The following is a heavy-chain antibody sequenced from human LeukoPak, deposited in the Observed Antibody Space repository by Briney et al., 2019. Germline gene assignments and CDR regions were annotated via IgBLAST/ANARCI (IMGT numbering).Heavy chain of an antibody. J-gene: IGHJ6*03. D-gene: IGHD4-11*01. CDR2: IIPIFGTA. CDR1: GGTFSSYA. Sequence: SVKVACKAYGGTFSSYAISWVRQAPGQGLEWMGGIIPIFGTANYAQKFQGRVTITADESTSTAYMELSSLRSEDTAVYYCARGPTTVHYYYYYMDVWGKGATVTVSS. V-gene: IGHV1-69*01. CDR3: ARGPTTVHYYYYYMDV.